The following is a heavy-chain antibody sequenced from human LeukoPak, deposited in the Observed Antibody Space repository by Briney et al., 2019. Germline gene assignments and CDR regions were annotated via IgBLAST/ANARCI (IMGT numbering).Heavy chain of an antibody. CDR3: AKDRGSSWAPSYFDY. D-gene: IGHD6-13*01. J-gene: IGHJ4*02. CDR1: GFTFSGYA. CDR2: ISGSGGST. V-gene: IGHV3-23*01. Sequence: GGSLRLSCAASGFTFSGYAMSWVRQAPGKGLEWVSAISGSGGSTYYADSVKGRFTISRDNSKNTLYLQMNSLRAEDTAVYYCAKDRGSSWAPSYFDYWGQGTLVTVSS.